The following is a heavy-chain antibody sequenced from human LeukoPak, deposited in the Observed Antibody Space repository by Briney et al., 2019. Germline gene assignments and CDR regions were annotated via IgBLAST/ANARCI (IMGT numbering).Heavy chain of an antibody. CDR3: ARVEWEALYYDSSGYNWFDP. CDR2: INHSGSS. J-gene: IGHJ5*02. D-gene: IGHD3-22*01. V-gene: IGHV4-34*01. Sequence: SETLSLTCAVYGGSFSGYYWSWIRQPPGKGLEWIGEINHSGSSNYSPSLKSRVTISVDTSTNQFSLKLSSVTAADTAVYYCARVEWEALYYDSSGYNWFDPWGQGTLVTVSS. CDR1: GGSFSGYY.